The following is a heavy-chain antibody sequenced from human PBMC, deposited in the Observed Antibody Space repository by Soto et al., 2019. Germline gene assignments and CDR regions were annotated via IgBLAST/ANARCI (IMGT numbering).Heavy chain of an antibody. J-gene: IGHJ4*02. D-gene: IGHD3-10*01. Sequence: PGESLKISCKGSGYSFTTYWISWVRQMPGKGLEWMGRLDPSDSYSNYSPSFQGHVTISSDRSISTAYLQWSSLKASDTAIYYCARHYGSGSPFDYWGQGTLVTVSS. CDR1: GYSFTTYW. CDR2: LDPSDSYS. CDR3: ARHYGSGSPFDY. V-gene: IGHV5-10-1*01.